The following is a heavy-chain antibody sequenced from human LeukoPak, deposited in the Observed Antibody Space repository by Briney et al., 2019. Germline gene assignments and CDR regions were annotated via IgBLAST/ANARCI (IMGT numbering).Heavy chain of an antibody. Sequence: SETLSLTCTVSGGSISSYYWSWIRQPPGKGLEWIGYIYYSGSTNYNPSLKSRVTISVDTSKNQFSLELSSVTAADTAVYYCARDSSSWSNEYFQHWGQGTLVTVSS. J-gene: IGHJ1*01. V-gene: IGHV4-59*01. CDR3: ARDSSSWSNEYFQH. CDR2: IYYSGST. D-gene: IGHD6-13*01. CDR1: GGSISSYY.